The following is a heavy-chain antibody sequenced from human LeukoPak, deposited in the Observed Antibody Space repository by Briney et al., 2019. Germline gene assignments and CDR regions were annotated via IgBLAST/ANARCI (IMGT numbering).Heavy chain of an antibody. J-gene: IGHJ4*02. CDR2: IYKGGNT. V-gene: IGHV3-53*01. D-gene: IGHD2-2*01. CDR3: ARDGQQSSPYAYDY. Sequence: PGGSLRLSCAASGFTVSSTYVSWVRQAPGKGLEWVSVIYKGGNTYYIDSVKGRFTISRDTSKNTLYLQMNSLRAEDTAIYYCARDGQQSSPYAYDYWGQGTLVTVSS. CDR1: GFTVSSTY.